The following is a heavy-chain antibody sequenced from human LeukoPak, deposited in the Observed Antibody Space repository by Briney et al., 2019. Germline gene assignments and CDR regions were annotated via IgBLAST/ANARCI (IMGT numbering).Heavy chain of an antibody. V-gene: IGHV4-31*03. CDR1: DGYIIRGGYD. J-gene: IGHJ4*02. Sequence: SENLSLTCTVTDGYIIRGGYDWRWIRQHPGKGPEWIGYIYYSGSTYYNPFLKSRVTISVDTSKNQFSLKLSSVTAADTAVYYCASAHVDTAMGPLGYWGQGTLVTVSS. CDR2: IYYSGST. D-gene: IGHD5-18*01. CDR3: ASAHVDTAMGPLGY.